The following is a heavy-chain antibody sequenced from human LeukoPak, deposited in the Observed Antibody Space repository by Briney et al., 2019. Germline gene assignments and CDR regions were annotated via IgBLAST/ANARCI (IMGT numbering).Heavy chain of an antibody. CDR1: GYTFTSYY. Sequence: ASVKVSCKASGYTFTSYYMHWVRQAPGQGLEWMGIINPSGGSTSYAQKFQGRVTMTRDTSTGTVYMELSSLRSEDTAVYYCARGDVLRFLEWLFDSGEWVIFDYWGQGTLVTVSS. CDR2: INPSGGST. J-gene: IGHJ4*02. V-gene: IGHV1-46*01. D-gene: IGHD3-3*01. CDR3: ARGDVLRFLEWLFDSGEWVIFDY.